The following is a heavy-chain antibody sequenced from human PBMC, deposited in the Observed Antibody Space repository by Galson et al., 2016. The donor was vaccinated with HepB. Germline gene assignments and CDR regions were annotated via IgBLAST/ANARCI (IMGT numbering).Heavy chain of an antibody. Sequence: SLRLSCAASAFNIKKNYMSWVRQAPGQGLEWVSTIYSDTSIYYADSVKGRFTISRDNSKNTLYLQMNTLRAEDTAIYYCARVPDYSPTFFDYWGQGTLVTVSS. CDR1: AFNIKKNY. J-gene: IGHJ4*02. CDR3: ARVPDYSPTFFDY. V-gene: IGHV3-53*01. CDR2: IYSDTSI. D-gene: IGHD3-9*01.